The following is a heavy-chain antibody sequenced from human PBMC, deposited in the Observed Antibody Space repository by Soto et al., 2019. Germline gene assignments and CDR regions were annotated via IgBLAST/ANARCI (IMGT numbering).Heavy chain of an antibody. CDR1: GYTFTKFG. V-gene: IGHV1-18*01. CDR2: LSTYREDR. D-gene: IGHD3-9*01. Sequence: QVQLVQSGAEVKKPGASVKVSCKASGYTFTKFGISWVRQAPGQGLEWLGWLSTYREDRNYAQRVQDRVSMTTDTSSSTAYMELRTVITDDAAVYYCARIFLGPAPADAFDIWGQGTMVTVS. CDR3: ARIFLGPAPADAFDI. J-gene: IGHJ3*02.